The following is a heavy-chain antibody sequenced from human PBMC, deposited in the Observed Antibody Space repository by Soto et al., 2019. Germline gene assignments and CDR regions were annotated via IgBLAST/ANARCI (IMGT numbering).Heavy chain of an antibody. D-gene: IGHD4-4*01. J-gene: IGHJ3*02. Sequence: ESGGGLVQPGGSLRLSCAASGFTFSSYAMHWVRQAPGKGLEYVSAIGSDGGNTYYANSVTDRFTISRDNSKNTLYLQMGSLRTEGMAVYYCARGDPYSDTLRNDAFDIWGQGTMVTVSS. V-gene: IGHV3-64*01. CDR3: ARGDPYSDTLRNDAFDI. CDR1: GFTFSSYA. CDR2: IGSDGGNT.